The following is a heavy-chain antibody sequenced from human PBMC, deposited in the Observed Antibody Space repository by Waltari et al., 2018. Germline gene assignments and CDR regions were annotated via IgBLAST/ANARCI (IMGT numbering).Heavy chain of an antibody. Sequence: VQLVESGGDLVQPGGSLRISCAASGFTFSTYWMSWVRQAPGKGLEWKANIKQDGSEKYYVDSVKGPFTISRDNLKNSLSLQMNSLRAEDTAVYYCARDIPRYKNHPFDASDIWGQGTMVTVFS. D-gene: IGHD5-18*01. V-gene: IGHV3-7*04. J-gene: IGHJ3*02. CDR3: ARDIPRYKNHPFDASDI. CDR1: GFTFSTYW. CDR2: IKQDGSEK.